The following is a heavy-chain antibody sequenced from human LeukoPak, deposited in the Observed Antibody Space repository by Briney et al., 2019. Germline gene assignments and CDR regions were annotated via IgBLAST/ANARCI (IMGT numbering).Heavy chain of an antibody. V-gene: IGHV3-48*04. D-gene: IGHD6-19*01. CDR2: ISSSGSTI. J-gene: IGHJ4*02. CDR1: GFTFSSYS. Sequence: GGSLRLSCAASGFTFSSYSMNWVRQAPGKGLEWISYISSSGSTIYYADSVKGRFTISRDNAKNSLYLQMNSLRAEDTAMYCCARKGKSVAALDYWGQGTLVTVSS. CDR3: ARKGKSVAALDY.